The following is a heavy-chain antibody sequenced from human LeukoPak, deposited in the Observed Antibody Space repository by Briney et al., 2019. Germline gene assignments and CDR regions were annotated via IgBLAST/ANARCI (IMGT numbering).Heavy chain of an antibody. CDR2: ISLGNSTM. D-gene: IGHD6-6*01. J-gene: IGHJ4*02. CDR3: ARGASGSSFGY. CDR1: GFTFSSFT. Sequence: PPGGSLRLSCAASGFTFSSFTMNWARQVPGKGLEWISYISLGNSTMFYADSVKGRFTISRDNAKNSLYLQMNSLRAEDTAVYYCARGASGSSFGYWGQGTLVTVSS. V-gene: IGHV3-48*04.